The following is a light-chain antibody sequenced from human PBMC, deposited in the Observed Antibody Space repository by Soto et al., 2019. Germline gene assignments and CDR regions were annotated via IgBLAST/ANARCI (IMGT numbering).Light chain of an antibody. CDR1: QSISRS. V-gene: IGKV1-39*01. Sequence: DIQLTQSPLSLSASVGDRVTIICRASQSISRSLNWYQQRPGKAPNLLIYGASTLNSGVPSRFSGSRSGTDFTLTITSLQPEDFATYYCHQTHSSTRTFGQVTKV. J-gene: IGKJ1*01. CDR2: GAS. CDR3: HQTHSSTRT.